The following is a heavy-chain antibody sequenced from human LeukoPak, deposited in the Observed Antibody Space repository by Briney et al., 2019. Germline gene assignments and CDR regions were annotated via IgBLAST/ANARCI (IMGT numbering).Heavy chain of an antibody. CDR1: GGSFSGYY. V-gene: IGHV4-34*01. CDR3: ARVPAATSYYYYYYCMDV. D-gene: IGHD2-2*01. J-gene: IGHJ6*03. CDR2: INHSGST. Sequence: SETLSLTCAVYGGSFSGYYWSWIRQPPGKGLEWIGEINHSGSTNYNPSLKSRVTISVDTSKNQFSLKLSSVTAADTAVYYCARVPAATSYYYYYYCMDVWGKGTTVTISS.